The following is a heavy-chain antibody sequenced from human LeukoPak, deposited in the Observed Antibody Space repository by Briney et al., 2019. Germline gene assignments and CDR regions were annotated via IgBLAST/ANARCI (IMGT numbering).Heavy chain of an antibody. D-gene: IGHD2/OR15-2a*01. Sequence: GGSLRLSCAASGFTFSSYSMNWVRQAPGKGLEWVSSISSSSSYIYYADSVKGRFTISRDNAKNSLYLQMISLRAEDTAVYYCAGLSEPYYYYYMDVWGKGTTVTVSS. CDR1: GFTFSSYS. V-gene: IGHV3-21*01. CDR2: ISSSSSYI. J-gene: IGHJ6*03. CDR3: AGLSEPYYYYYMDV.